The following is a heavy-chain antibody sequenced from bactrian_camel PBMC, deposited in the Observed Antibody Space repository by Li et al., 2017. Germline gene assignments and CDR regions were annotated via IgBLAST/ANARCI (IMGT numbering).Heavy chain of an antibody. J-gene: IGHJ4*01. V-gene: IGHV3S1*01. D-gene: IGHD1*01. CDR2: VSFRGDRT. Sequence: HVQLVESGGGSVPAGGSLRLSCAASGFTLSSYRTYWVRQAPGKGLEWVSTVSFRGDRTYYGDSVKGRFTISRDNADNTLYPRMNSLKPEDTAVYYCVAMREGWSFGHWGQGTQVTVS. CDR3: VAMREGWSFGH. CDR1: GFTLSSYR.